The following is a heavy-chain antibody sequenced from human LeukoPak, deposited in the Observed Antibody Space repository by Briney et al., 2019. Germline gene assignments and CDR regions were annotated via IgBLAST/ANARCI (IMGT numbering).Heavy chain of an antibody. CDR2: ISSSGSTI. V-gene: IGHV3-48*03. CDR3: AREGHYYDSSGYTAGAFDI. J-gene: IGHJ3*02. D-gene: IGHD3-22*01. Sequence: GGSLRLSCAASGFTFSSYEMNWVRQAPGKGLEWVSYISSSGSTIYYADSVKGRFTISRDNAKNSLYLQMNGLRAEDTAVYYCAREGHYYDSSGYTAGAFDIWGQGTMVTVSS. CDR1: GFTFSSYE.